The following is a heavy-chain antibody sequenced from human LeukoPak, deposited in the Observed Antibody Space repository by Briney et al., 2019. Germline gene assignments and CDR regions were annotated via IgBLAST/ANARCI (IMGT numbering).Heavy chain of an antibody. V-gene: IGHV4-59*12. CDR2: IYYSGST. Sequence: SETLSLTCTVSGGSISSYYWSWIRQPPGKGLEWIGYIYYSGSTNYNPSLKSRVTISVDTSKNQFSLKLSSVTAADTAVYYCARDRQLVLFSWFDPWGQGTLVTVSS. CDR1: GGSISSYY. D-gene: IGHD6-13*01. J-gene: IGHJ5*02. CDR3: ARDRQLVLFSWFDP.